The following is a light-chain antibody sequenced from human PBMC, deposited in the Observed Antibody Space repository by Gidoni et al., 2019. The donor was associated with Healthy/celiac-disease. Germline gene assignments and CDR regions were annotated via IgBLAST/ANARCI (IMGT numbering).Light chain of an antibody. CDR2: LGS. CDR3: MQALQTPPT. Sequence: DVVMTPSPLSLPVTPGEPASISCRSSQSLLHSNGYNYLDWYLQKPGQSPQLLIYLGSNRASGVPDRFSGSGSGRDFTLKISRVEAEDVGVYYCMQALQTPPTFGGGTKVEIK. J-gene: IGKJ4*01. V-gene: IGKV2-28*01. CDR1: QSLLHSNGYNY.